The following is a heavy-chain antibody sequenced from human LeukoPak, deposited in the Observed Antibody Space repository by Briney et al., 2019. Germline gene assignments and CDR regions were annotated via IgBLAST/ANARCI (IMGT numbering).Heavy chain of an antibody. D-gene: IGHD3-10*01. CDR1: GFTFSNAW. J-gene: IGHJ6*03. V-gene: IGHV3-15*01. CDR2: IKSKTDGGTT. CDR3: SWIRGALGYYYMDV. Sequence: GGSLRLSCAASGFTFSNAWMSWVRQAPGKGLEWVGRIKSKTDGGTTDYAAPVKGRFTISRDDSKNTLYLQMSSLKTEDTAVYYCSWIRGALGYYYMDVWGKGTPVTIS.